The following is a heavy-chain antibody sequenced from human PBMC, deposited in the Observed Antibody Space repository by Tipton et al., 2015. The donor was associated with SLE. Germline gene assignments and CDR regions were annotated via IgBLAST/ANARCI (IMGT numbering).Heavy chain of an antibody. J-gene: IGHJ5*02. CDR2: VYPTGSS. Sequence: TLSLTCTVSGGSISSGSYYWSWLRKPAGKGLEWIGRVYPTGSSNINPSLKSRVTISVDMSKKQVSLKLTSVTAADTAVYYCARTSHYYDSSGYEWFDPWGQGTLVTVSS. D-gene: IGHD3-22*01. CDR1: GGSISSGSYY. CDR3: ARTSHYYDSSGYEWFDP. V-gene: IGHV4-61*02.